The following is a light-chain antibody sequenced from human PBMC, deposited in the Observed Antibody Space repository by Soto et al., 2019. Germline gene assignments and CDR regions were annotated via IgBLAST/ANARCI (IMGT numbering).Light chain of an antibody. CDR2: SNN. V-gene: IGLV1-44*01. CDR3: AAWDDSLNGRWV. Sequence: QSVLTQPPSASGTPGQKVTISCSGSSSNIGSNTVNWYQQLPGTAPKLLIYSNNQRPSGVPDRFSGSESGTSASLAISGLQSEDEADYYWAAWDDSLNGRWVFGGGTKLTVL. CDR1: SSNIGSNT. J-gene: IGLJ3*02.